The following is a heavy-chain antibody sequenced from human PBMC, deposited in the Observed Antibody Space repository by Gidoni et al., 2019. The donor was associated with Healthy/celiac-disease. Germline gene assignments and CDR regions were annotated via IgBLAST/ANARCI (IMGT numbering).Heavy chain of an antibody. V-gene: IGHV4-30-2*01. Sequence: QLQLQESGSGLVKPSQTLSLTCAVSGGSISSGGYSWSWIRQPPGKGLEWIGYIYHSGSTYYNPSLKSRVTISVDRSKNQFSLKLSSVTAADTAVYYCARGLAYDILTGLFWFDPWGQGTLVTVSS. CDR3: ARGLAYDILTGLFWFDP. CDR2: IYHSGST. J-gene: IGHJ5*02. CDR1: GGSISSGGYS. D-gene: IGHD3-9*01.